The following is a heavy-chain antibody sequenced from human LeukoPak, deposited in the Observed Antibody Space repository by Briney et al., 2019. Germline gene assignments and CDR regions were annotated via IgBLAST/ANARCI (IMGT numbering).Heavy chain of an antibody. D-gene: IGHD3-22*01. Sequence: SETLSLTCTVSGGSISSSGYYWGWIRQPPGKGLEWIGSIYYSGSTYYNPSLKSRVTISVDTSKNQFSLKLSSVTAADTAVYYCASSYYDSSSDRLGGFDYWGQGTLVTVSS. CDR3: ASSYYDSSSDRLGGFDY. CDR1: GGSISSSGYY. CDR2: IYYSGST. V-gene: IGHV4-39*01. J-gene: IGHJ4*02.